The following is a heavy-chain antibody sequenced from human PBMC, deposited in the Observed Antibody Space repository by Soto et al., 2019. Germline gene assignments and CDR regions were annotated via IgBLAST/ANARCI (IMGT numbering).Heavy chain of an antibody. J-gene: IGHJ4*02. CDR2: IRSKANNYAT. CDR1: GFTFSGSV. D-gene: IGHD3-3*01. V-gene: IGHV3-73*02. CDR3: TSGSGFAY. Sequence: EMQLVESGGGSVQPGGSLKLSCAASGFTFSGSVVYWVRQASGKGLEWVGRIRSKANNYATDYTASVKGRFAISRDDAQNTAHLQMNSLKIEDTAVYYCTSGSGFAYWGQGTLVNVSS.